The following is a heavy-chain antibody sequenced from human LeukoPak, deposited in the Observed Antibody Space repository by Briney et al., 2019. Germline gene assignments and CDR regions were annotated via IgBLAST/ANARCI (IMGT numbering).Heavy chain of an antibody. D-gene: IGHD6-13*01. J-gene: IGHJ6*04. CDR2: INHSGST. Sequence: ETLSLTCAVYGGSFSGYYWSWIRQPPGKGLEWIGEINHSGSTNYNPSLKSRVTISVDTSKNQFSLKLSSVTAADTAVYYCARVSLSSIAAAGWRRYYYYGMDVWGKGTTVTVSS. CDR3: ARVSLSSIAAAGWRRYYYYGMDV. V-gene: IGHV4-34*01. CDR1: GGSFSGYY.